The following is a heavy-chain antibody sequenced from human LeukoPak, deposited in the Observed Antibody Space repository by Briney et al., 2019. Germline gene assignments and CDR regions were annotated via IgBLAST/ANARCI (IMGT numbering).Heavy chain of an antibody. CDR3: ARGKRVGELLYG. D-gene: IGHD3-10*01. CDR2: MNPDSGNT. V-gene: IGHV1-8*01. CDR1: GCTFTSYD. Sequence: ASVKVSCKASGCTFTSYDINWVRQATGQGLEWMGWMNPDSGNTGYAQKFQGRVTMTRNTSINTAYMELTSLTSEDTAVYYCARGKRVGELLYGWGQGTLVTVSS. J-gene: IGHJ4*02.